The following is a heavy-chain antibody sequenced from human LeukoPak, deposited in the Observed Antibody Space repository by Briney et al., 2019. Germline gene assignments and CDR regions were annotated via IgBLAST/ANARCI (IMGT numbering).Heavy chain of an antibody. CDR2: IYPGDSDT. CDR1: GYSFTSYW. CDR3: ARHALVLRYFDWLDDYYFDY. Sequence: GESLKISCKGSGYSFTSYWIGWVRQMRGKGLEWMGIIYPGDSDTRYSPSFQGQVTISADKSISTAYLQWSSLKASDTAMYYCARHALVLRYFDWLDDYYFDYWGQGTLVTVSS. V-gene: IGHV5-51*01. J-gene: IGHJ4*02. D-gene: IGHD3-9*01.